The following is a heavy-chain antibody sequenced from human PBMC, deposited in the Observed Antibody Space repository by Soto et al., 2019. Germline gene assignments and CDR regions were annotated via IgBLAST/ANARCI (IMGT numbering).Heavy chain of an antibody. CDR3: AHRGYGDYPRDNWFDP. J-gene: IGHJ5*02. Sequence: SGPTLVNPTQTLTLTCTFSGLSVTTPGAGVGWIRQPPGKALEWLALIYWNDDKRYSPSLKSRLTITKDTSKNQVVLIMTTMDPVDTATYYCAHRGYGDYPRDNWFDPWGQGVPVTVSS. CDR2: IYWNDDK. D-gene: IGHD4-17*01. V-gene: IGHV2-5*01. CDR1: GLSVTTPGAG.